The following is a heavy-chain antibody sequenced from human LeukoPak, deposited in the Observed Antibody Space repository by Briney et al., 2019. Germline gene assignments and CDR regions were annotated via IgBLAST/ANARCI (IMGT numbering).Heavy chain of an antibody. CDR2: IKQAGSER. CDR3: AKEVYYYETSAHFLNWHFDL. Sequence: GGSLRLSCAASGFAFSSYWMTWVRQAPGKRLEWVANIKQAGSERYYVDSVKGRFTISRDNAKNSLYLQLSSLRVEDTAVYYCAKEVYYYETSAHFLNWHFDLWGRGTLVTVSS. CDR1: GFAFSSYW. D-gene: IGHD3-22*01. J-gene: IGHJ2*01. V-gene: IGHV3-7*01.